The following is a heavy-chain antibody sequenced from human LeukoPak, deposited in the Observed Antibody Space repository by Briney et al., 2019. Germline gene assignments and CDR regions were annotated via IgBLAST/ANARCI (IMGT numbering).Heavy chain of an antibody. J-gene: IGHJ5*02. CDR2: ISTSSSYI. Sequence: GGSLRLSCTASGFTFSSYSMNWVRQAPGKGLEWVSSISTSSSYIYYADSVKGRFTISRDNSKNTLYLQMNSLRAEDTAVYYCAKGPWRNWFDPWGQGTLVTVSS. D-gene: IGHD5-12*01. CDR1: GFTFSSYS. CDR3: AKGPWRNWFDP. V-gene: IGHV3-21*01.